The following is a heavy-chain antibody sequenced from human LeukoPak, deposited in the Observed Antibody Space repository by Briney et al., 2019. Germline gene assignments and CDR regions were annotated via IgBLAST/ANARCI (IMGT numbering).Heavy chain of an antibody. Sequence: PSETLSLTCAVSGGSISNYYWTWIRQPAGKGLEWIGRIFTSGSTDYNPSLKSRVTISVDTSKNQFSLRLSSVTAADTAVYYCARAEGLAFDYWGQGTLVTVSS. CDR2: IFTSGST. V-gene: IGHV4-4*07. CDR1: GGSISNYY. CDR3: ARAEGLAFDY. J-gene: IGHJ4*02.